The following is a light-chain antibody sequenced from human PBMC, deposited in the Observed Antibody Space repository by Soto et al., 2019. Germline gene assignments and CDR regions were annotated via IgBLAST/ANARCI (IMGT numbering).Light chain of an antibody. CDR1: QSVLYSSNNMNY. V-gene: IGKV4-1*01. J-gene: IGKJ1*01. Sequence: DVVLVQSPDSLAVSLGERATINCKSRQSVLYSSNNMNYLAWYQQKPGQAPRLLMYGGSTRASGFPDRFSGRGFETDFTLTISEVEPEDFAVYFCQHYSDSTWTFGQGTKVDIK. CDR2: GGS. CDR3: QHYSDSTWT.